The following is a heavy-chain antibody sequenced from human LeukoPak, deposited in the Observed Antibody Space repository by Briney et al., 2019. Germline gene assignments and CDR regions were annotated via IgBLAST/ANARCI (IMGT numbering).Heavy chain of an antibody. J-gene: IGHJ3*02. CDR2: VSYDGSNE. CDR1: GFIFRSYA. CDR3: ARDQYSRSLGAFDI. D-gene: IGHD1-26*01. Sequence: HPGGSLRLSCAASGFIFRSYAMHWVRQAPGKGLEWVAAVSYDGSNEYYADSVKGRFTISRDNSKNSVYLQLNSLRDEDTAVYYCARDQYSRSLGAFDIWGQGTLVIVSS. V-gene: IGHV3-30-3*01.